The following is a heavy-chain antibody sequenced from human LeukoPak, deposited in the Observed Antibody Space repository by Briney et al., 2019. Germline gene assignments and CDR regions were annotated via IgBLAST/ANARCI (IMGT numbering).Heavy chain of an antibody. J-gene: IGHJ4*02. D-gene: IGHD6-19*01. Sequence: PSETLSLTCTVSGGSLSSYYWNWIRQPAGKGLEWIGRIYTSGSTNYNPSLKSRVTMSVDTSKNQFSLKLSSVTAADTAVYYCAAPTGDSSGWRYYFDYWGQGTLVTVSS. V-gene: IGHV4-4*07. CDR1: GGSLSSYY. CDR2: IYTSGST. CDR3: AAPTGDSSGWRYYFDY.